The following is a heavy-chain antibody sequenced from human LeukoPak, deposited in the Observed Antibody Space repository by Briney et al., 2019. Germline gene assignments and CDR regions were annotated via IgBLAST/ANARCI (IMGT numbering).Heavy chain of an antibody. CDR2: LYHSGST. CDR3: ARHSVGHDVVPAAIRGYYYYYMDV. D-gene: IGHD2-2*02. V-gene: IGHV4-38-2*02. CDR1: AYSISSGYY. Sequence: SETLSLTCTVSAYSISSGYYWGWIRQSPGKGLEWIGSLYHSGSTYYNPSLKSRVTISVDTSKNQFSLKLSSVTAADTAVYYCARHSVGHDVVPAAIRGYYYYYMDVWGKGTTVTVSS. J-gene: IGHJ6*03.